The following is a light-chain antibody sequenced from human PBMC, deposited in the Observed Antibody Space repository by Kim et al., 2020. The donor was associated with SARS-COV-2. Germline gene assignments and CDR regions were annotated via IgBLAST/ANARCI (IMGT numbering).Light chain of an antibody. Sequence: SASVGDSVTITFRASQSISLWFAWYQPKPGKAPKLLIYQASTSETGFPSRFSGSGSGTEFTLTITSLQPDDFATYYCQEYNSFPYTFGQGTKLEI. CDR2: QAS. CDR3: QEYNSFPYT. CDR1: QSISLW. J-gene: IGKJ2*01. V-gene: IGKV1-5*03.